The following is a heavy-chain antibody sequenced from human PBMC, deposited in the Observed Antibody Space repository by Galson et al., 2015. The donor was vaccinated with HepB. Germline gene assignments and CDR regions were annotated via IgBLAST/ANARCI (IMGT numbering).Heavy chain of an antibody. J-gene: IGHJ5*02. CDR1: GFTFSSYA. CDR3: ARDRISGRRLNGCWFDP. CDR2: ISYDGSNK. Sequence: SLRLSCAASGFTFSSYAMHWVRQAPGKGLEWVAVISYDGSNKYYADSVKGRFTISRDNSKNTLYLQMNSLRAEDTAVYYCARDRISGRRLNGCWFDPWGQGTLVTVSS. V-gene: IGHV3-30-3*01. D-gene: IGHD5-12*01.